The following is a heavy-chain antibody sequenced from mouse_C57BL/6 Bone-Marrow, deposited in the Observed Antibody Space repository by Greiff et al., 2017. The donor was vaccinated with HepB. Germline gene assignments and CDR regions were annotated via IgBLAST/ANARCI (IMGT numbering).Heavy chain of an antibody. CDR3: ARNPDYGNFPYWYFDV. D-gene: IGHD2-1*01. J-gene: IGHJ1*03. CDR2: IWSGGST. Sequence: VKLKPSGPGLVQPSQSLSITCTVSGFSLTSYGVHWVRQSPGKGLEWLGVIWSGGSTEYNAGFISRLSISKANSKSQVFFKMNSLQADDTAIYYCARNPDYGNFPYWYFDVWGTGTTVTVSS. CDR1: GFSLTSYG. V-gene: IGHV2-2*01.